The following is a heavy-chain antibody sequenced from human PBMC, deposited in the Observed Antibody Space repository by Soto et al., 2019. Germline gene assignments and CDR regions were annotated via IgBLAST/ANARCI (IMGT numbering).Heavy chain of an antibody. Sequence: PGGTLRLSCAASGVSFSSYGMPWVRQAPGKGLEWVAVISYDGSNKYYADSVKGRFTISRDNSKNTLYLQMNSLRDEDTAVYYFGSEFISSYSNGLDVRGKGTTVTGFS. CDR2: ISYDGSNK. D-gene: IGHD6-13*01. CDR1: GVSFSSYG. J-gene: IGHJ6*04. V-gene: IGHV3-30*03. CDR3: GSEFISSYSNGLDV.